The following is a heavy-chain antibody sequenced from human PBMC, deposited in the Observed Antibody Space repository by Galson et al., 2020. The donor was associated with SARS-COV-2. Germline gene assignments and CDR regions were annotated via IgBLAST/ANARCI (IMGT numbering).Heavy chain of an antibody. CDR1: GFTFSSYS. V-gene: IGHV3-48*04. CDR2: ISSSRSTI. CDR3: AREPWFGELLLSHFDY. D-gene: IGHD3-10*01. J-gene: IGHJ4*02. Sequence: LSLTCAASGFTFSSYSMNWVRQAPGKGLEWVSYISSSRSTISYADSVKGRFTISRDNAKNSLYLQMNSLRAEDTAVYYCAREPWFGELLLSHFDYWGQGTLVTVSS.